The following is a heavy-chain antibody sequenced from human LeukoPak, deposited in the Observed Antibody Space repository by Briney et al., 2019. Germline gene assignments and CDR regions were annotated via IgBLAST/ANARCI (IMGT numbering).Heavy chain of an antibody. CDR1: GGSISSGSYH. V-gene: IGHV4-61*02. D-gene: IGHD6-19*01. Sequence: PSETLSLTCTVSGGSISSGSYHWSWIRQPAGKGLEWIGRIYTSGSTNYNPSLKSRVTISVDTSKNQFSLKLSSVTAADTAVYYCARAPEGSGWYYFDYWGQGTLVTVSS. CDR2: IYTSGST. J-gene: IGHJ4*02. CDR3: ARAPEGSGWYYFDY.